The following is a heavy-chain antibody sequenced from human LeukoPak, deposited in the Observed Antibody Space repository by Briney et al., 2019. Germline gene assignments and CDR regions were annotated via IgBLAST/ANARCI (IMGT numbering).Heavy chain of an antibody. Sequence: PSETLSLTCAVYGGSFSGYYWSWIRQPPGKGLEWIGEINHSGSTNYNPSLKSRVTISVDTSKNQFSLKLSSVTAADTAVYYCARGRSYYYDSSGSHIGAPQRRRRTWHFDYWGQGTLVTVSS. CDR1: GGSFSGYY. D-gene: IGHD3-22*01. J-gene: IGHJ4*02. V-gene: IGHV4-34*01. CDR3: ARGRSYYYDSSGSHIGAPQRRRRTWHFDY. CDR2: INHSGST.